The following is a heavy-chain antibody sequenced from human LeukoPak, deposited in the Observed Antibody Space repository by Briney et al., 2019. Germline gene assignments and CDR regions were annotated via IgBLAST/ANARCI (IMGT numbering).Heavy chain of an antibody. CDR1: GGSISSSNW. D-gene: IGHD2-15*01. CDR3: ASNIVVVVAANRGNWFDP. Sequence: SGTLSLTCAVSGGSISSSNWWSWVRQPPGKGLEWIGEIYHSGSTNYNPSLKSRVTISVDKSKNQFSLKLSSVTAADTAVYYCASNIVVVVAANRGNWFDPWGQGTLVTVSS. CDR2: IYHSGST. V-gene: IGHV4-4*02. J-gene: IGHJ5*02.